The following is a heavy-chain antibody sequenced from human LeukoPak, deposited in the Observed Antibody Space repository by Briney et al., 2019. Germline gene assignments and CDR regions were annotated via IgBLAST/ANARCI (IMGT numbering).Heavy chain of an antibody. CDR3: ARDGVLMVYAIYY. V-gene: IGHV3-21*01. J-gene: IGHJ4*02. D-gene: IGHD2-8*01. CDR1: GFTFSSYS. Sequence: GGSLRLSCAASGFTFSSYSLNWVRQAPGKGLEWVSSISSSSSYIYYADSVKGRFTISRDNAKKSLYLQMNSLEAEDTAVYYCARDGVLMVYAIYYWGQGTLVTVSS. CDR2: ISSSSSYI.